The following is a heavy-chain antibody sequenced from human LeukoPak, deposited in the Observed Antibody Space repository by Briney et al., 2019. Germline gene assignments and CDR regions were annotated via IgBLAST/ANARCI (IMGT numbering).Heavy chain of an antibody. Sequence: ASVKVSCKASGYTVTSYGISWVRQAPGQGLEWMGWISAYNGNTNYAQKLQGRVTMTTDTSTSTAYMELRSLRSDDTAAYYCARGKAQGAAGSFDYWGQGTLVTVSS. J-gene: IGHJ4*02. CDR3: ARGKAQGAAGSFDY. CDR1: GYTVTSYG. CDR2: ISAYNGNT. D-gene: IGHD6-13*01. V-gene: IGHV1-18*01.